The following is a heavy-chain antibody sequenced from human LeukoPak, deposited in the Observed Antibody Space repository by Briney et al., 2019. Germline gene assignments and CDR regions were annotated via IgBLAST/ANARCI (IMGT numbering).Heavy chain of an antibody. Sequence: GGSLRLSCAASGFPFSSYAMHWVRQAPGKGLEWVAFIRHDGSNKYHIDSVKGRFTISRDNAKNTLYLQMNSLRAEDTAVYYCTKDLVTMIVVVVISLDSWGQGTLVTVSS. CDR2: IRHDGSNK. D-gene: IGHD3-22*01. CDR3: TKDLVTMIVVVVISLDS. J-gene: IGHJ4*02. V-gene: IGHV3-30*02. CDR1: GFPFSSYA.